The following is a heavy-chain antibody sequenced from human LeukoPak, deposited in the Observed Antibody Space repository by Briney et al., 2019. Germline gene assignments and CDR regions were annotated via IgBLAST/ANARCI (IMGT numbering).Heavy chain of an antibody. D-gene: IGHD4-17*01. J-gene: IGHJ5*02. CDR1: GGSISSYY. CDR2: IYYSGST. CDR3: ARDRGLHGFDP. Sequence: PSETLSLTCTVSGGSISSYYWSWIRQPSGKGLEWIGYIYYSGSTNYNPSLKSRVTISVDTSKNQFSLKLSSVTAADTAVYHCARDRGLHGFDPWGQGTLVTVSS. V-gene: IGHV4-59*01.